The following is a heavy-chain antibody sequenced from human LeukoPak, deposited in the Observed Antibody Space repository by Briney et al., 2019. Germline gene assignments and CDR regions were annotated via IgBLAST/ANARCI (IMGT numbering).Heavy chain of an antibody. V-gene: IGHV3-21*04. CDR3: AKAYMVRGVRGDYFDY. CDR2: ISGSSYI. J-gene: IGHJ4*02. D-gene: IGHD3-10*01. CDR1: GFTFSSYS. Sequence: GGSLRLSCAASGFTFSSYSMNWVRQAPGKGLEWVSSISGSSYIYYADSVKGRFTISRDNSKNTLYLQMNSLRAEDTAVYYCAKAYMVRGVRGDYFDYWGQGTLVTVSS.